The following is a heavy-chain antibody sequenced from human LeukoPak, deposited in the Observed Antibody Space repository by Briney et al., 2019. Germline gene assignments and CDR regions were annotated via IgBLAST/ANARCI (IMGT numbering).Heavy chain of an antibody. CDR1: GGTFSSYA. Sequence: SVTVSCTASGGTFSSYAISWVRQAPGQGLEWMGGIIPIFGTANYAQKFQGRVTITADESTSTAYMELSSLRSEDTAVYYCAGLYLYYYDSNVDDYFDYWGQGTLVTVSS. CDR3: AGLYLYYYDSNVDDYFDY. J-gene: IGHJ4*02. D-gene: IGHD3-22*01. V-gene: IGHV1-69*13. CDR2: IIPIFGTA.